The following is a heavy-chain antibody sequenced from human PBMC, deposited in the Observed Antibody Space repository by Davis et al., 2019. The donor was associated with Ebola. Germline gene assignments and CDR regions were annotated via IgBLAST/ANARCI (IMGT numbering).Heavy chain of an antibody. V-gene: IGHV1-3*01. CDR3: ARAYYYGSGSYLVY. Sequence: KFQGRVTITRDTSASTAYMEVSSLRSEDTAVYYCARAYYYGSGSYLVYWGQGTLVTVSS. J-gene: IGHJ4*02. D-gene: IGHD3-10*01.